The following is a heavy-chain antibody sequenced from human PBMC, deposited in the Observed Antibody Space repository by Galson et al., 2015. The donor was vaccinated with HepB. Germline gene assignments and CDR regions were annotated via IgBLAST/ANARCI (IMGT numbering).Heavy chain of an antibody. CDR3: ARLCGSCYDAYAFDI. CDR2: IYPGDSDT. J-gene: IGHJ3*02. D-gene: IGHD2-15*01. V-gene: IGHV5-51*01. Sequence: QSGAEVKKPGESLKISCKGSGYSFTSYWIGWVRQMPGKGLEWMGIIYPGDSDTRYSPSFQGQVTISADKSISTAYLQWSSLKASDTPMYYCARLCGSCYDAYAFDIWGQGTMVTVSS. CDR1: GYSFTSYW.